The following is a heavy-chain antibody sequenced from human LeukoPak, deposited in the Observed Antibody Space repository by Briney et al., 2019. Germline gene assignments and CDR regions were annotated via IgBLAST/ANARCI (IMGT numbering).Heavy chain of an antibody. J-gene: IGHJ6*03. CDR3: AKGLRVVTIYYYYYMDV. CDR2: ISGSGGST. D-gene: IGHD3-22*01. Sequence: GGPLRLSCAASGFTFSSYAMSWVRQAPGKGLEWVSAISGSGGSTYYADSVKGRFTISRDNSKNTLYLQMNSLRAEDTAVYYCAKGLRVVTIYYYYYMDVWGKGTTVTVSS. V-gene: IGHV3-23*01. CDR1: GFTFSSYA.